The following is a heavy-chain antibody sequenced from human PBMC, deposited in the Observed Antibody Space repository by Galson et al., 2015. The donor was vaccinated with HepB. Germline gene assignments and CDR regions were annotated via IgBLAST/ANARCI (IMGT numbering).Heavy chain of an antibody. J-gene: IGHJ3*01. CDR1: GFTFRSYA. CDR3: ARDLFAGLVGDTFDV. D-gene: IGHD3-16*01. Sequence: SLRLSCAASGFTFRSYAMSWVRQAPGKGLEWVSVISGGGDITVYADAVKGRFTISSDNSRDALFLQMSSLRVDDTAVYYCARDLFAGLVGDTFDVWGHGTTVAVSS. CDR2: ISGGGDIT. V-gene: IGHV3-23*01.